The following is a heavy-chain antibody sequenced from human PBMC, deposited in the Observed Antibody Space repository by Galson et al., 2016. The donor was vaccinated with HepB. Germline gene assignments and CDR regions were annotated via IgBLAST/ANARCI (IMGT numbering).Heavy chain of an antibody. V-gene: IGHV3-48*01. CDR3: AKVVSEDSGDSGWGIGY. CDR1: GFTFSSYT. Sequence: SLRLSCAPSGFTFSSYTMIWVRQAPGKGLEWVSKITTSGRTIYYADPVKGRFTMSRDNSNNSLYLQMNSLRAEDTAVYYCAKVVSEDSGDSGWGIGYWGQGTLVTVSS. CDR2: ITTSGRTI. D-gene: IGHD2-21*02. J-gene: IGHJ4*01.